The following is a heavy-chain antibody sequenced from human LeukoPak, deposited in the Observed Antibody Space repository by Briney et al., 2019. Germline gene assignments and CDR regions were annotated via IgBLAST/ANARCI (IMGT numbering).Heavy chain of an antibody. Sequence: GGSLRLSCAASGFTVSSNYMSWVRQAPGQGLEWVSVIYSGGSTYYADSVKGRFTISRDNSKNTLYLQMNSLRAEDTAVYYCARVSEGAIDYWGQGTLVTVSS. CDR3: ARVSEGAIDY. V-gene: IGHV3-66*01. J-gene: IGHJ4*02. CDR1: GFTVSSNY. D-gene: IGHD1-26*01. CDR2: IYSGGST.